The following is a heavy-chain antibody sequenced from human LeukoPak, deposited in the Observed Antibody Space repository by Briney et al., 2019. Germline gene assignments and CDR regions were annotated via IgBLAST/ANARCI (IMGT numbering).Heavy chain of an antibody. V-gene: IGHV3-48*01. Sequence: PGGSLRLFCAASGFTFSSYSMNWVRQAPGKGLEWVSYISSSSSTIYYADSVKGRFTISRDNAKNSLYLQMNSLRAEDTAVYYCAREGSSWYFYYMDVWGKGTTVTVSS. CDR3: AREGSSWYFYYMDV. D-gene: IGHD6-13*01. CDR1: GFTFSSYS. CDR2: ISSSSSTI. J-gene: IGHJ6*03.